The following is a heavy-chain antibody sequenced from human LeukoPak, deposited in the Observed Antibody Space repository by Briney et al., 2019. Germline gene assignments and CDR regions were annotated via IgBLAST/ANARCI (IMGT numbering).Heavy chain of an antibody. CDR2: INHSGST. V-gene: IGHV4-34*01. CDR1: GGSFSGYC. J-gene: IGHJ6*03. CDR3: ARGRWGSTYSKQYYYYYMDV. D-gene: IGHD3-16*01. Sequence: PSETLSLTCAVYGGSFSGYCWSWIRQPPGKGLEWIGEINHSGSTNYNPSLKSRVTISVDTSKNQFSLKLSSVTAADTAVYYCARGRWGSTYSKQYYYYYMDVWGKGTTVTVSS.